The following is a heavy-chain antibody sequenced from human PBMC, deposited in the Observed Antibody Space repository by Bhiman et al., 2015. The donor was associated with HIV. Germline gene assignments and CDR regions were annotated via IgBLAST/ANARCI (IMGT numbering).Heavy chain of an antibody. CDR1: GFIFSSYT. V-gene: IGHV3-30*04. CDR2: ILSDGSNK. J-gene: IGHJ4*02. D-gene: IGHD3-10*01. Sequence: QVQLVESGGGVVQPGRSLRLSCAASGFIFSSYTMHWVRQAPGKGLEWVAVILSDGSNKCHADSVKGRFTISRDNSNNTLHLQMNSLRAEDTAVYYCAREASTRGDGSGSSHDYWGQGTLVTVSS. CDR3: AREASTRGDGSGSSHDY.